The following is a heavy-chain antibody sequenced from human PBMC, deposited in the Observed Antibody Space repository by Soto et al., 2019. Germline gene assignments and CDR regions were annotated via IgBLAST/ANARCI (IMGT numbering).Heavy chain of an antibody. J-gene: IGHJ4*02. Sequence: QLQLQESGPGRVKPSETLSLTCTVSGGSISSSSYYWGWIRQPPGKGLEWMGSIYYSGSTYYNPSLKSRVTISVDTSKNEFSLKLSSVTAADTAVYYCARSGVAVAGIPVRGTVFDYWGQGTLVTVSS. CDR1: GGSISSSSYY. CDR2: IYYSGST. D-gene: IGHD6-19*01. V-gene: IGHV4-39*01. CDR3: ARSGVAVAGIPVRGTVFDY.